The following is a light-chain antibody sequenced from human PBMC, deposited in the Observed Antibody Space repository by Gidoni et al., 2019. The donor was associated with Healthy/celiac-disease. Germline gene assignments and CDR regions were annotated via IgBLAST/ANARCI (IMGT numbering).Light chain of an antibody. V-gene: IGKV3-15*01. Sequence: ELVMTQSPATLSVSPGERATLSCRASQSVSSNLAWYQQKPGQAPRLLIYGASTRATGIPARFSGSGSGTEFTLTISSLQSEDFAVYYCQQYNNWPALTFXGXTKVEIK. J-gene: IGKJ4*01. CDR3: QQYNNWPALT. CDR2: GAS. CDR1: QSVSSN.